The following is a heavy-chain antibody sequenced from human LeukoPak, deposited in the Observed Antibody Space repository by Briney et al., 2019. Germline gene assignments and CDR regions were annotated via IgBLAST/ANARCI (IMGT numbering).Heavy chain of an antibody. CDR2: INHSGST. Sequence: SETLSLTYAVYGGSFTGYYWSWIRQPPGKGLECIGEINHSGSTNYNPSLKSRVTISVDTSKNQFSLKLSSVTAADTAVYYCARHFQYFDLPEYWGQGTLVTVSP. V-gene: IGHV4-34*01. J-gene: IGHJ4*02. CDR3: ARHFQYFDLPEY. CDR1: GGSFTGYY. D-gene: IGHD2/OR15-2a*01.